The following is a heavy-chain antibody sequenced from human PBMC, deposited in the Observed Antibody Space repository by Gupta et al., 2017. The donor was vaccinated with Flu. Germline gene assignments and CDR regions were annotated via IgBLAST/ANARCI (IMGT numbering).Heavy chain of an antibody. CDR3: ARDEGFGGGDCYSCAFDI. CDR1: Y. J-gene: IGHJ3*02. CDR2: IYTSGST. D-gene: IGHD2-21*02. V-gene: IGHV4-4*07. Sequence: YWSWIRQPAGKGLEWIGRIYTSGSTNYNPSLKSRVTMSVDTSKNQFSLKLSSVTAADTAVYYCARDEGFGGGDCYSCAFDIWGQGTMVTVSS.